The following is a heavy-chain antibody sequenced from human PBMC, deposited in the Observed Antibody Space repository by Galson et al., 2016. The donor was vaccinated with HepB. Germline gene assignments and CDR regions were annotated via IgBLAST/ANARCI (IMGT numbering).Heavy chain of an antibody. Sequence: SLRLSCAASGFTFSGYAMSWVRQAPGKGLEWVSAVTGSGGSTYYAASVQGRFTISRDNSKNLLFLQMSTLRVEDTAVYFCAKDGEAIPAASVRFAYWGQGIPVTVSS. D-gene: IGHD2-2*01. CDR1: GFTFSGYA. CDR2: VTGSGGST. CDR3: AKDGEAIPAASVRFAY. V-gene: IGHV3-23*01. J-gene: IGHJ4*02.